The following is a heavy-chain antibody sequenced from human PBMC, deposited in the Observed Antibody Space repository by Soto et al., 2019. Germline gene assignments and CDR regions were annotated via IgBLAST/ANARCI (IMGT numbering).Heavy chain of an antibody. J-gene: IGHJ6*02. CDR3: ARVGSSWYLGMDV. V-gene: IGHV4-59*01. CDR2: IYYTGST. D-gene: IGHD6-13*01. Sequence: SETLSLTCTVSGGSISSYYWSWIRQPPGMGLEWIGYIYYTGSTNYNPSLKSRVTISVDTSKNQFSLKLSSVTAADTAVYYCARVGSSWYLGMDVWGQRTTVTVSS. CDR1: GGSISSYY.